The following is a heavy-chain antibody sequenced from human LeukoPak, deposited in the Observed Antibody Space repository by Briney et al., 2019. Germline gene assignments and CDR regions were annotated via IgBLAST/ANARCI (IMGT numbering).Heavy chain of an antibody. V-gene: IGHV4-39*01. CDR1: GGSISSSSYY. CDR2: IYYSGST. J-gene: IGHJ4*02. Sequence: PSETLSLTCTVSGGSISSSSYYWGWIRQPPGKGLEWIGSIYYSGSTYYNPSLKSRVTISVDTSKNQFSLKLSSVTAADTAVYYCARLVDIAAAGTIFDYWGQGTLVTVSS. D-gene: IGHD6-13*01. CDR3: ARLVDIAAAGTIFDY.